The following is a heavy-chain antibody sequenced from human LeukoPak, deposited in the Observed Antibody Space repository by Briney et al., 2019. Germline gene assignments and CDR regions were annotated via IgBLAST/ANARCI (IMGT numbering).Heavy chain of an antibody. CDR2: IKPDGTTK. D-gene: IGHD3-10*01. J-gene: IGHJ4*02. CDR3: ARSTLWFGADY. V-gene: IGHV3-7*03. CDR1: GFPFSSYS. Sequence: GGSLRLSCAASGFPFSSYSMTWVRQAPGKGLEWVANIKPDGTTKFYVDSVKGRFTISRDNSKNTLYLQMNSLRAEDTAVYYCARSTLWFGADYWGQGTLVTVSS.